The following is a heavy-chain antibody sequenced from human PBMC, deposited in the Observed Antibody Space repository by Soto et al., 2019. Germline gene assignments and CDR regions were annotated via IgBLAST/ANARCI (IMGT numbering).Heavy chain of an antibody. V-gene: IGHV1-2*04. CDR3: ARGGVDIVATTYGNDAFDI. CDR1: GYTFTGYY. Sequence: GASVKVSCKASGYTFTGYYMHWVRQAPGQGLEWMGLINPYSGCTNYAQKFQGWVTMTRDTSISTAYMELSRLRFDDTAVYYCARGGVDIVATTYGNDAFDIWGQGTMVTVSS. J-gene: IGHJ3*02. D-gene: IGHD5-12*01. CDR2: INPYSGCT.